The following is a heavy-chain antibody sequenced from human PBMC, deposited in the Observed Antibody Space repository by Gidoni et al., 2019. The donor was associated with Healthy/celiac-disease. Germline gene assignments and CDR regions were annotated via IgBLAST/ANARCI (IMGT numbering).Heavy chain of an antibody. CDR1: GFTFSSYA. V-gene: IGHV3-23*01. J-gene: IGHJ4*02. CDR2: ISGSGGST. Sequence: EVQLLESGGGLVQPGGSLRLSCAASGFTFSSYAMSWVRQAPGKGLEWVSAISGSGGSTYYADSVKGRFTISRDNSKNTLYLQMNSLRAEDTAVYYCAKDRRYAAAGTPSFDYWGQGTLVTVSS. D-gene: IGHD6-13*01. CDR3: AKDRRYAAAGTPSFDY.